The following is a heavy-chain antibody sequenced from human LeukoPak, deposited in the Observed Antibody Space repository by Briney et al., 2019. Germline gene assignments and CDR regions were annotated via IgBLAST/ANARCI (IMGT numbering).Heavy chain of an antibody. V-gene: IGHV3-21*04. Sequence: GGSLRLSCAASGFTFSSYSMNWVRQAPGKGLEWVSSISSSSNYIYYADSVKGRFTISRDNAKNSLYLQMNSLRAEDMALYYCAKSSDGSTSFDQWGQGTLVTVSS. D-gene: IGHD2-2*01. CDR1: GFTFSSYS. CDR3: AKSSDGSTSFDQ. J-gene: IGHJ4*02. CDR2: ISSSSNYI.